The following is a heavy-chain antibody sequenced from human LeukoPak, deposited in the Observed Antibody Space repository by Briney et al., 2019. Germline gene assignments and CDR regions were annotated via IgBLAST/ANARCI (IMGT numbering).Heavy chain of an antibody. Sequence: VASVKVSCKASGGTFSSYAISWVRQAPGQGLEWMGGIIPIFGTANYVQKFQGRVTITADESTSTAYMELSSLRSEDTAVYYCASSSSSGYPEGHFDYWGQGTLVTVSS. CDR2: IIPIFGTA. D-gene: IGHD3-22*01. V-gene: IGHV1-69*13. CDR3: ASSSSSGYPEGHFDY. J-gene: IGHJ4*02. CDR1: GGTFSSYA.